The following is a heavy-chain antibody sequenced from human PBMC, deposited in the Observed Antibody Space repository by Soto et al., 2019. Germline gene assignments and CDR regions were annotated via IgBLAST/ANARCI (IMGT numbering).Heavy chain of an antibody. V-gene: IGHV3-43*01. CDR2: ISWDGGST. CDR1: GFTFDDYT. D-gene: IGHD3-3*01. CDR3: AKDMFRDYDFWVPMDV. J-gene: IGHJ6*02. Sequence: GGSLRLSCAASGFTFDDYTMHWVRQAPGKGLEWVSLISWDGGSTYYADSVKGRFTISRDNSKNSLYLQMNSLRTEDTALYYCAKDMFRDYDFWVPMDVWGQGTTVTVSS.